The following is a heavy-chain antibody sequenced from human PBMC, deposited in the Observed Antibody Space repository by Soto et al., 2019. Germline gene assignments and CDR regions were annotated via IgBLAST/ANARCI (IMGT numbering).Heavy chain of an antibody. V-gene: IGHV1-69*01. J-gene: IGHJ4*02. CDR3: TVRSMGDVDS. CDR1: GGTFGTYI. D-gene: IGHD1-26*01. Sequence: QVHLVQSGAEVKKPGSSVKVSCTASGGTFGTYIISWVRQGPGQGLEWMGGIIPIFGTTTYAQKFQGRVTITADESSGTAYMDLSSLISGDTALYYCTVRSMGDVDSWGQGTLVAVSS. CDR2: IIPIFGTT.